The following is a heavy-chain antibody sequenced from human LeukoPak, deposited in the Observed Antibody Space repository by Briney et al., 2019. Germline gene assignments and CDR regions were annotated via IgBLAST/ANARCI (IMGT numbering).Heavy chain of an antibody. D-gene: IGHD3-22*01. J-gene: IGHJ4*02. CDR2: INPNSGGT. CDR1: GYTFTGYY. V-gene: IGHV1-2*02. CDR3: ASFRDYYDSSGYSYSDY. Sequence: ASVKVSCKASGYTFTGYYMHWVRQAPGQGLEWMGWINPNSGGTNYAQKFQGRVTMTRDTSISTAYMELSRLRSDDTAVYYCASFRDYYDSSGYSYSDYWGQGTLVTVSS.